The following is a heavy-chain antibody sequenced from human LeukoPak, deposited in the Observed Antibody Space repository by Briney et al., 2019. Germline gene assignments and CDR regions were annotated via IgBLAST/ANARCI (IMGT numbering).Heavy chain of an antibody. CDR1: VYTFTSYG. J-gene: IGHJ4*02. CDR2: ISAYNGNT. Sequence: GASVKVSCKASVYTFTSYGISWVRQAPGQGLEWMGWISAYNGNTNYAQKLQGRVTMTTDTSTSTAYMELRSLRSDDTAVYYCARGADPNLGYYSSTSCYAEFDYWGQGTLVTVSS. V-gene: IGHV1-18*01. D-gene: IGHD2-2*01. CDR3: ARGADPNLGYYSSTSCYAEFDY.